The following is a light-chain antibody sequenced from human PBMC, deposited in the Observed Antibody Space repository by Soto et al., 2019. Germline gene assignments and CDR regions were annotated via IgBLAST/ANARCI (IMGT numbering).Light chain of an antibody. V-gene: IGKV1-39*01. CDR3: QQSYSTPRT. J-gene: IGKJ2*01. CDR2: AAS. Sequence: DIQMTQSPASLSASVGDRVTIARRASQSISSFLSWYQQKPGKAPKLLIYAASSLQSGVPSRFSGSGSGTDFTLTISSLQPGDFATYYCQQSYSTPRTFGQGTKLEIK. CDR1: QSISSF.